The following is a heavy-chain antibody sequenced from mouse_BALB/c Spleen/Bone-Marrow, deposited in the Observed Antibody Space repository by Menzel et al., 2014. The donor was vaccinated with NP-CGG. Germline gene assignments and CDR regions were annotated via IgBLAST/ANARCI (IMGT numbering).Heavy chain of an antibody. CDR3: ARVLRPHYYAMDY. J-gene: IGHJ4*01. CDR1: GFTFSDYY. V-gene: IGHV5-4*02. CDR2: ISDGGSYT. Sequence: EVQLQQSGGGLVKPGGSLKLSCAASGFTFSDYYMYWVRQTPEKRLGWVATISDGGSYTYYPDSVKGRFTISRDNAKNNLYLQMSSLKSEDTAMYYCARVLRPHYYAMDYWGQGTSVTVSS. D-gene: IGHD1-2*01.